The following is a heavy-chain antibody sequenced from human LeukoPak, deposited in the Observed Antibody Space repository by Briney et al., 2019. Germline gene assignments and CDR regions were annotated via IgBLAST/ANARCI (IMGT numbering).Heavy chain of an antibody. CDR1: GVPFSGYF. CDR2: VLNSGTT. CDR3: ARRYYYNLGSFPFDF. V-gene: IGHV4-34*12. D-gene: IGHD3-10*01. J-gene: IGHJ4*02. Sequence: SSETLSLTCALSGVPFSGYFWSWLRQSSGKGLEWIGEVLNSGTTNYNPSLNSRVTISEDTSKNQLYLKLSSVTAADTAVYYCARRYYYNLGSFPFDFWGQGTLVTVSS.